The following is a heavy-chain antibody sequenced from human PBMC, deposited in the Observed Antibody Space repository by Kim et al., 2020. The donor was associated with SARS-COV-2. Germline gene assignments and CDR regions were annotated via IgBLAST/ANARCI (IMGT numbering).Heavy chain of an antibody. Sequence: SETLSLTCTVSGGSISSYYWSWIRQPPGKGLEWIGYIYYSGSTNYNPSLKSRVTISVDTSKNQFSLKLSSVTAADTAVYYCARGRITMVRGASVFDYWGQGTLVTVSS. J-gene: IGHJ4*02. CDR1: GGSISSYY. V-gene: IGHV4-59*01. CDR3: ARGRITMVRGASVFDY. D-gene: IGHD3-10*01. CDR2: IYYSGST.